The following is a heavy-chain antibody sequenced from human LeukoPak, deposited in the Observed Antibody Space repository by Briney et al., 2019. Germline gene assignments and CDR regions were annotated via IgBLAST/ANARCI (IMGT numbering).Heavy chain of an antibody. CDR2: IKQDGSDK. D-gene: IGHD2-15*01. Sequence: GGSLRLSCEVSGFTFSSYWMSWVRQAPGKGLEWVANIKQDGSDKYYVDSVKGRFTISRDNAKNSLYLQMNSLRAEDTAAYYCARSLGYCSGGSCFPFDYWGQGTLVTVSS. V-gene: IGHV3-7*05. CDR3: ARSLGYCSGGSCFPFDY. CDR1: GFTFSSYW. J-gene: IGHJ4*02.